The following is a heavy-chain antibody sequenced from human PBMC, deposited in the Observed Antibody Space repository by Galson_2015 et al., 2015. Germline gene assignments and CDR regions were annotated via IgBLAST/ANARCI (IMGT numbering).Heavy chain of an antibody. V-gene: IGHV3-48*02. CDR3: AREEYSGYDSPPRSYYYYGMDV. J-gene: IGHJ6*02. CDR1: GFTFSSYS. Sequence: SLRLSCAASGFTFSSYSMNWVRQAPGKGLEWVSYISSSSSTIYHADSVKGRFTISRDNAKNSLYLQMNSLRDEDTAVYYCAREEYSGYDSPPRSYYYYGMDVWGQGTTVTVSS. CDR2: ISSSSSTI. D-gene: IGHD5-12*01.